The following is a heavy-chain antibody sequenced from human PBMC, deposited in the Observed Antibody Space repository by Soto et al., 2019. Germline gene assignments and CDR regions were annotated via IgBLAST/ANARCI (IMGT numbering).Heavy chain of an antibody. D-gene: IGHD3-10*01. CDR1: DDSISSDNYF. J-gene: IGHJ6*02. CDR2: ISYIGST. CDR3: ARDYGSGTSVFGMDV. V-gene: IGHV4-31*03. Sequence: QVQLQESGPGLVKPSQTLSLTCTVSDDSISSDNYFWSWIRQQPGKGLEWIGYISYIGSTHYNPSLKSRLTISIDTSKNQFSLRLNSVTAADTAVYYCARDYGSGTSVFGMDVWGQGTTVIVSS.